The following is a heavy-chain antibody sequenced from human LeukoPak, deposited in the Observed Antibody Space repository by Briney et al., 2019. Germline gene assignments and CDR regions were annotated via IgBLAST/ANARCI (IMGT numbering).Heavy chain of an antibody. CDR3: ARESSSVAARRSGMDV. D-gene: IGHD6-6*01. Sequence: SVKVSCKASGYTFTSYGISWVRQAPGQGLEWMGGIIPIFGTANYAQKFQGRVTITADESTSTAYMELSSLRSEDTAVYYCARESSSVAARRSGMDVWGQGTTVTVSS. V-gene: IGHV1-69*13. J-gene: IGHJ6*02. CDR1: GYTFTSYG. CDR2: IIPIFGTA.